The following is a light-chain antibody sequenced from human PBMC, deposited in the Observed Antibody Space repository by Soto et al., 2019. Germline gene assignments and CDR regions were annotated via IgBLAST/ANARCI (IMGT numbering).Light chain of an antibody. CDR2: SNN. V-gene: IGLV1-44*01. J-gene: IGLJ3*02. CDR3: AAWDDILNGWV. Sequence: QSVLTQPPSASGTPGQRVTISCSGSSSNIGSNTVNWYQQLPGTAPKLLIYSNNQRPSGVPDRFSGSKSGTSASLAISGLQSEDEAYYYCAAWDDILNGWVFGGGTKLTVL. CDR1: SSNIGSNT.